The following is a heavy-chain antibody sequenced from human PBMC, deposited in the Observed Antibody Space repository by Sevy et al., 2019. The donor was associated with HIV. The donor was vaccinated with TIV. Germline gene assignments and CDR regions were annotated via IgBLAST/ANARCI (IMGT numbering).Heavy chain of an antibody. V-gene: IGHV3-33*01. J-gene: IGHJ4*02. CDR3: ARDGQWLVHQGYFDY. D-gene: IGHD6-19*01. CDR1: GFTFSSYG. CDR2: IWYDGSNK. Sequence: GGSLRLSCAASGFTFSSYGMHWDRQAPGKGLEWVAVIWYDGSNKYYADSVKGRFTISRDNSKNTLCLQMNSLRAEDTAVYYCARDGQWLVHQGYFDYWGQGTLVTVSS.